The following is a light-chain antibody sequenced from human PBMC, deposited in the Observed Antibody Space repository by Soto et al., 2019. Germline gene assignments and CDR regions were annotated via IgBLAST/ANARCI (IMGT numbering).Light chain of an antibody. CDR2: DVT. J-gene: IGLJ2*01. V-gene: IGLV2-11*01. Sequence: QSALTQPRSVSESPGQSVTISCTRTSSDVGAYDYVSWYQQHPGKAPQLMIYDVTKRPSGVPHRFSGSRSGNTASLTISGLQAEDDADYYCCSYAGSYTGVFGGGTKLTVL. CDR3: CSYAGSYTGV. CDR1: SSDVGAYDY.